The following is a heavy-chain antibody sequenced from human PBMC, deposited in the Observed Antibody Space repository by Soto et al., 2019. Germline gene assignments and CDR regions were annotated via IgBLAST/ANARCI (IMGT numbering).Heavy chain of an antibody. J-gene: IGHJ6*02. Sequence: EVQLVESGGGLVQPGGSLRLSCAASGFTFSAYSMNWVRQAPGKGLEWVSYISSSSSTMYYADSVKGRFTISTDNAKNSLFLQMNRLRAEDTAVYYCAREAGYDTLTGRWAYGMDVWGQGTTVSVSS. D-gene: IGHD3-9*01. CDR3: AREAGYDTLTGRWAYGMDV. V-gene: IGHV3-48*01. CDR1: GFTFSAYS. CDR2: ISSSSSTM.